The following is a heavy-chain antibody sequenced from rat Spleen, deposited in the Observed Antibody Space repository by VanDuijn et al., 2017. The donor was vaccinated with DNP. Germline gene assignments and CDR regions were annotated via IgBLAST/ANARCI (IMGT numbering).Heavy chain of an antibody. CDR2: ISYSGST. CDR3: ARDGQWDYLDY. CDR1: GYSITSNY. J-gene: IGHJ1*01. V-gene: IGHV3-1*01. D-gene: IGHD1-1*01. Sequence: EVQLQESGPGLVKPSQSLSLTCSVTGYSITSNYWGWIRKFPGNKMEWIGYISYSGSTTYNPSLKSRISISRDTSKNQFFLQLNSVTTEDTATYYCARDGQWDYLDYWGPGTMVTVSS.